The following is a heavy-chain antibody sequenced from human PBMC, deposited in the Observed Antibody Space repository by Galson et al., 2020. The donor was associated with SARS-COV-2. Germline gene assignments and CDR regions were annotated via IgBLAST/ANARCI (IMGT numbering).Heavy chain of an antibody. CDR3: ARVQGRGGSYYDY. Sequence: GGSLRLSCAASGFTFSNYAMNWLRQAPGKGLEWVSGISGSGSATYYAGSVKGRFTISRDNSQNTLYLQMNSLRAEDTAVYYCARVQGRGGSYYDYWGQGTLVTVSS. D-gene: IGHD3-10*01. V-gene: IGHV3-23*01. CDR1: GFTFSNYA. CDR2: ISGSGSAT. J-gene: IGHJ4*02.